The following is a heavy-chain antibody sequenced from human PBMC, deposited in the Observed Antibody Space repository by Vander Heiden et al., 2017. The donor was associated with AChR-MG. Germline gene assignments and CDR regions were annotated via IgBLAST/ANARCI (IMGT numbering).Heavy chain of an antibody. V-gene: IGHV3-23*01. J-gene: IGHJ4*02. Sequence: EVQLLDTAGGSVQPGGSLLNSYPGNRSTSSRHAMPWVCQARGKGLDWLSVISARDDASYYADTVKGRFTICRDNSKNMLNLQMNSLRDEDSAADYCAKEGGTYGITGACALDYWGQVTLVTVSS. CDR2: ISARDDAS. D-gene: IGHD2-8*01. CDR3: AKEGGTYGITGACALDY. CDR1: RSTSSRHA.